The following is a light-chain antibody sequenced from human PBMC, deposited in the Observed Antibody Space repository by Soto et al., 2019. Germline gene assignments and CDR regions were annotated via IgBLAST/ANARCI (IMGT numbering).Light chain of an antibody. Sequence: QSVLTQPASVSGSPGQSITISCTGTSSDVGGYDYVSWYQQHPGKAPQLMIYDVNNRPSGVSNRFSGSKSGNTASLTISGLQAEDEADYYCSSYTSSSTLVFGTGDQVTVL. CDR3: SSYTSSSTLV. CDR1: SSDVGGYDY. CDR2: DVN. J-gene: IGLJ1*01. V-gene: IGLV2-14*01.